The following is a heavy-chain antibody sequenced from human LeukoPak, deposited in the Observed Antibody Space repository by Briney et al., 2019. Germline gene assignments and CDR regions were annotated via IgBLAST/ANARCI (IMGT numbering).Heavy chain of an antibody. CDR1: GFTFSSYA. J-gene: IGHJ4*02. V-gene: IGHV3-30*01. CDR2: ISYDGSNK. CDR3: ARTIVVVPAAPLGY. D-gene: IGHD2-2*01. Sequence: PGRSLRLSCAASGFTFSSYAMHWVRQAPGKGLEWVAVISYDGSNKYYADSVEGRFTISRDNSKNTLYLQMNSLRAEDTAVYYCARTIVVVPAAPLGYWGQGTLVTVSS.